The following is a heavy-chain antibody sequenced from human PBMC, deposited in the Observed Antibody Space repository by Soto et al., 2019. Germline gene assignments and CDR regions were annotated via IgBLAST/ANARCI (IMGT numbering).Heavy chain of an antibody. CDR3: AKDPSWYSSGWFDY. V-gene: IGHV3-30*18. Sequence: QVQLVESGGGVVQPGRSLRLSCAASGFTFSNYGMHWVRQAPGKGLEWVAVISYDGSNKYYADSVKGRFTISRDNSKNTLDLQMNSLRAEDRAVYYCAKDPSWYSSGWFDYWGQGTLVTVSS. D-gene: IGHD6-25*01. CDR1: GFTFSNYG. CDR2: ISYDGSNK. J-gene: IGHJ4*02.